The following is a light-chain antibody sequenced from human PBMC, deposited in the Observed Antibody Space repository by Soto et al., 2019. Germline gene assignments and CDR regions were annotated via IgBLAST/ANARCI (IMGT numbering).Light chain of an antibody. Sequence: DIQMTQSPSTLSASVGDRVTITFRASQSISSWLAWYQQKPGKAPKLLIYDASSLESGVPSRFSGSGSGTEFTLTISSLQPGDFATYYCQHYNTYPWTFGHGTKVDIK. J-gene: IGKJ1*01. CDR1: QSISSW. CDR2: DAS. V-gene: IGKV1-5*01. CDR3: QHYNTYPWT.